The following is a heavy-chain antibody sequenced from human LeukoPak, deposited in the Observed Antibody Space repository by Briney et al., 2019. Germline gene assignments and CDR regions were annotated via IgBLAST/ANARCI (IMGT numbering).Heavy chain of an antibody. J-gene: IGHJ4*02. V-gene: IGHV4-34*01. D-gene: IGHD4-17*01. CDR3: ARGPDYAKTGY. CDR1: GGSFSGSY. CDR2: INHSGST. Sequence: PSETLSLTCAVYGGSFSGSYWSWSRQPPGRGLEWIGHINHSGSTNYNPSLKSRVTISLDTSKNQFSLRLSSVTAADTAVYYCARGPDYAKTGYWGQGTLVTVSS.